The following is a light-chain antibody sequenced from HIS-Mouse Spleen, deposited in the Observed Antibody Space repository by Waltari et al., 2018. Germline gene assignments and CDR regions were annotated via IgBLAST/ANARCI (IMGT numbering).Light chain of an antibody. CDR1: ALPKKY. J-gene: IGLJ2*01. Sequence: SYELTQPPSVSVSPGQTARITCSGDALPKKYAYWYQQKSGQAPVLVIYEDSKRPSGIPERFSGFSSGKMATLTISGAQVEDEADYYCYSTDSSGNHRVFGGGTKLTVL. CDR3: YSTDSSGNHRV. V-gene: IGLV3-10*01. CDR2: EDS.